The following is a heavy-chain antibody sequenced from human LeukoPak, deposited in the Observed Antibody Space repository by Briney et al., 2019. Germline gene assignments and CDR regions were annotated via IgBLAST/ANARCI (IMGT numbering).Heavy chain of an antibody. Sequence: SETLSLTCTVSGGSISSISYYWGWIRQPPGKGLECIGSIYYSGSAYYNPSLKSRVTFSVDSSKNQFSLRLSSVTAADTAVYYCARDQGYSYGPLPYYYYYYYMDVWGKETTVAVSS. V-gene: IGHV4-39*02. CDR2: IYYSGSA. J-gene: IGHJ6*03. D-gene: IGHD5-18*01. CDR1: GGSISSISYY. CDR3: ARDQGYSYGPLPYYYYYYYMDV.